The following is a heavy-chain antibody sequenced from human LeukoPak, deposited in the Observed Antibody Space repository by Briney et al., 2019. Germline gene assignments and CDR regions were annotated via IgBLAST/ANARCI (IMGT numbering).Heavy chain of an antibody. CDR3: AREGEVGATPLDY. Sequence: GGSLRLSCAASGFTFSSYSMNWVRQAPGKGLEWVSSISSSSSYIYYADSVKGRFTISRDNAKNSLYLQMNSLRAEDTAVYYCAREGEVGATPLDYWGQGTLVTVSS. CDR2: ISSSSSYI. V-gene: IGHV3-21*01. J-gene: IGHJ4*02. D-gene: IGHD1-26*01. CDR1: GFTFSSYS.